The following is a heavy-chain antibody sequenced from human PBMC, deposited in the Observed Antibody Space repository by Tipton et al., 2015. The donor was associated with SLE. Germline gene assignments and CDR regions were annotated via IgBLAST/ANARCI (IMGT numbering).Heavy chain of an antibody. J-gene: IGHJ6*03. CDR2: IYYSGST. V-gene: IGHV4-59*01. CDR1: GGSISSYY. D-gene: IGHD3-3*01. CDR3: ASTTIFGGYYYYMDV. Sequence: TLSLTCTVSGGSISSYYWCWIRQPPGKGLERIGYIYYSGSTNYNPSLKSRVTISVDTSKNQFSLKLSSVTAADTAVYYCASTTIFGGYYYYMDVWGKGTTVTVSS.